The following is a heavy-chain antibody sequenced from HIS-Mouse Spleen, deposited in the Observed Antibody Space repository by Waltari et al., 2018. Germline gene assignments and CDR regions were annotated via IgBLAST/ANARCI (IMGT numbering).Heavy chain of an antibody. V-gene: IGHV4-59*01. CDR3: ARASRDLLLPRYFDL. CDR2: YYRGST. Sequence: QVQLQESGPGLVKPSETLSLTCTVSGGSISSYYWSWIRQPPGKGLEWIGYYRGSTNYNPSLKSRVTISVDTSKNQFPLKLSSVTAADTAVYYCARASRDLLLPRYFDLWGRGTLVTVSS. CDR1: GGSISSYY. J-gene: IGHJ2*01.